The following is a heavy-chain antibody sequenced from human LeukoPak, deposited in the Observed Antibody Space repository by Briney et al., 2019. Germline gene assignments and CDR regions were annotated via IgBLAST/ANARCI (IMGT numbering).Heavy chain of an antibody. J-gene: IGHJ4*02. CDR3: ARVRYYLDY. CDR2: IRNKVNSYST. D-gene: IGHD3-9*01. V-gene: IGHV3-72*01. Sequence: GGSLRLSCAAFGFTFSDHYMDWVRQAPGKGLEWVGRIRNKVNSYSTEYAASVKGRFTISRDDSKNSLYLQMNSLKTEDTAVYYCARVRYYLDYWGQGTLVTVSS. CDR1: GFTFSDHY.